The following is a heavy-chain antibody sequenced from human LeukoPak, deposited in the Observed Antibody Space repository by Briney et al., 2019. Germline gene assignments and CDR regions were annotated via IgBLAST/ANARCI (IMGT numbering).Heavy chain of an antibody. CDR1: GFTFSDYY. CDR2: IKPDDSEI. Sequence: GGSLRLSCAASGFTFSDYYMSWIRQAPGKGLEWVANIKPDDSEIYYVASVKGRFTISRDNAKNSVFLQMNSLRVEDTAIYYCARGRAIDIWGRGTMVTVSS. CDR3: ARGRAIDI. V-gene: IGHV3-7*04. J-gene: IGHJ3*02.